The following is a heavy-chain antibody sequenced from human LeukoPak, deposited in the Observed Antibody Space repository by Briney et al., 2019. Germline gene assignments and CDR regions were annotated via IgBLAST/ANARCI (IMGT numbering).Heavy chain of an antibody. CDR2: ISYDGSNK. V-gene: IGHV3-30*01. J-gene: IGHJ4*02. Sequence: PGGSLRLSCAASGFTFSSYAMHWVRQAPGKGLEWVAVISYDGSNKYYADSVKGRFTISRDNSKNTLYLQMNSLRAEDTAVYYCARDKGYYDSSGYLDYRGQGTLVTVSS. D-gene: IGHD3-22*01. CDR3: ARDKGYYDSSGYLDY. CDR1: GFTFSSYA.